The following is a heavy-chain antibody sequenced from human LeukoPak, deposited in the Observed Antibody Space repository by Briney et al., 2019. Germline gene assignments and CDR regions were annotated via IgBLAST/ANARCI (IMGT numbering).Heavy chain of an antibody. Sequence: GGPLRLSCAASGFTFSSYWMSWVRQAPGKGLEWVANIKQDGSEKYYVDSVKGRFTISRDNAKNSLYLQMNSLRAEDTAVYYCARAQRRYQLELREYYYYYGMDVWGQGTTVTVSS. D-gene: IGHD1-7*01. V-gene: IGHV3-7*03. CDR3: ARAQRRYQLELREYYYYYGMDV. CDR1: GFTFSSYW. J-gene: IGHJ6*02. CDR2: IKQDGSEK.